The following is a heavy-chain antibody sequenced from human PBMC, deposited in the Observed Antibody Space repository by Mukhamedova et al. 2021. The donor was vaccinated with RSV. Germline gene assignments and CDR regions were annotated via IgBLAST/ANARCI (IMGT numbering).Heavy chain of an antibody. CDR2: ISGSGGST. CDR3: AKDSDGSGSSRPIDY. V-gene: IGHV3-23*01. J-gene: IGHJ4*02. D-gene: IGHD3-10*01. Sequence: VSAISGSGGSTYYADSVKGRFTISRDNSKNTLYLQMNSPRAEDTAVYYCAKDSDGSGSSRPIDYWGQGTLVTVSS.